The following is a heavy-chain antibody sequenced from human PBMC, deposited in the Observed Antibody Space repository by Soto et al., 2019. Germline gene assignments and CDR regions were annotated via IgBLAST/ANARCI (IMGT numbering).Heavy chain of an antibody. D-gene: IGHD5-18*01. Sequence: PSETLSLTCTVSGGSFPSGDYYWSWIRQPPGKGLEWIGYIYNSGSAYYNPSLKSRVTISVDTSKNQFSLKLNSITAADTAVYYCARAGGIQVWSEIDYWGQGILVTVSS. CDR3: ARAGGIQVWSEIDY. CDR2: IYNSGSA. CDR1: GGSFPSGDYY. V-gene: IGHV4-30-4*01. J-gene: IGHJ4*02.